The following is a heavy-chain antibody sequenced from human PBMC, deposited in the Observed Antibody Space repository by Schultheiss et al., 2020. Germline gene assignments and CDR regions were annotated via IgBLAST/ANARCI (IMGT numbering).Heavy chain of an antibody. CDR1: GYTFTSYG. Sequence: ASVKVSCKASGYTFTSYGISWVRQAPGQGLEWMGWISAYNGNTKYAQKVQDRVTMTRDTSTSTAYMELRSLRADDTAKYYCATQRTPDYSAYACGVTCYSYAMAVWGQGTTVTVSS. D-gene: IGHD5-12*01. V-gene: IGHV1-18*01. CDR3: ATQRTPDYSAYACGVTCYSYAMAV. CDR2: ISAYNGNT. J-gene: IGHJ6*02.